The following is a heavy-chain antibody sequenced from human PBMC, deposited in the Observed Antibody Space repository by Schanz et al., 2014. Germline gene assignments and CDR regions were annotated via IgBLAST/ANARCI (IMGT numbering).Heavy chain of an antibody. CDR3: ARDYSYCNGRNCYNTFDI. V-gene: IGHV3-33*01. J-gene: IGHJ3*02. Sequence: QAQLVESGGGVVQPGRSLRLSCATSGLNFDYYGMNWVRQAPGKGLEWVANIGYDGSEKYYVDSVKGRFTISRDNSKNTLYLQMNSLRSEDTAVYYCARDYSYCNGRNCYNTFDIWGQGTMVTVSS. CDR2: IGYDGSEK. D-gene: IGHD2-15*01. CDR1: GLNFDYYG.